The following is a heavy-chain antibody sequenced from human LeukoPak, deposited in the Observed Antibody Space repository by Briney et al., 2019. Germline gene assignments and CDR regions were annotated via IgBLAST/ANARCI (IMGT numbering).Heavy chain of an antibody. CDR1: GFTFSSYG. D-gene: IGHD3-22*01. V-gene: IGHV3-33*01. Sequence: GGSLRLSCAASGFTFSSYGMPWVRQAPGKGLEWVAVIWYDGSNKYYADSVKGRFTISRDNSKNTLYLQMNSLRAEDTAVYYCARGGYYDSSGYPLFDYWGQGTLVTVSS. J-gene: IGHJ4*02. CDR3: ARGGYYDSSGYPLFDY. CDR2: IWYDGSNK.